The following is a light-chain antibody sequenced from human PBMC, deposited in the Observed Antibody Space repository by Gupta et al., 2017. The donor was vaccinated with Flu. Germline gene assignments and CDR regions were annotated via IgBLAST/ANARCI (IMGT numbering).Light chain of an antibody. CDR3: QQYGSSPLT. V-gene: IGKV3-20*01. J-gene: IGKJ4*01. CDR1: QSLSGNN. CDR2: GAS. Sequence: GTLSLSPGDRATLSCRVSQSLSGNNIAWYQLKAGQPPRLLMYGASTRATGIPDRFSGSGSGTDFTLTVSRLEPEDSAVYCCQQYGSSPLTFGGGTTVEIK.